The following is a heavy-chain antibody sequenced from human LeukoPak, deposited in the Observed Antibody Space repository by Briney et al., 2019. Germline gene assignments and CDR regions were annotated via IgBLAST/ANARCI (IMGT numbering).Heavy chain of an antibody. Sequence: SETLSLTCTVSGGSISSYYWSWIRQPPGKGLEWIGYIYYSGSTNYNPSLKSRVTISVDTSKNQFSLKLSSVTAADTAVYYCARLSRGTATDYWGQGTLVTVSS. CDR2: IYYSGST. CDR3: ARLSRGTATDY. CDR1: GGSISSYY. J-gene: IGHJ4*02. D-gene: IGHD5-18*01. V-gene: IGHV4-59*08.